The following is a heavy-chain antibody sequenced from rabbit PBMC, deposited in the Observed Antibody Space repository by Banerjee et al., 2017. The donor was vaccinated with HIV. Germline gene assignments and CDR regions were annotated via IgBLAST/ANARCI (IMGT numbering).Heavy chain of an antibody. CDR2: IDAGSNGNT. Sequence: LTITCTASGFSFSSSYWICWIRQAPGKGLEWIACIDAGSNGNTYYASWAKGRFTVSKTSSTTVTLQMTSLTAADTATYFCARDLAGVIGWNFGLWGPGTLVTVS. D-gene: IGHD4-1*01. CDR3: ARDLAGVIGWNFGL. CDR1: GFSFSSSYW. J-gene: IGHJ4*01. V-gene: IGHV1S45*01.